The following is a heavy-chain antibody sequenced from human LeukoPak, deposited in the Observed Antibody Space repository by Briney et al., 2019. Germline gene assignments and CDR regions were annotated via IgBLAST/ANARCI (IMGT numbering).Heavy chain of an antibody. CDR1: GFTVSSNY. Sequence: GGSLRLSCAASGFTVSSNYMSWVRQAPGKGLVWVSRIKSDGITITYADSVKGRFTISRDNAKNTLYLQMNSLRAEDTAVYYCLRDLNWSLDQWGQGTLVTVSS. D-gene: IGHD1-20*01. V-gene: IGHV3-74*01. J-gene: IGHJ4*02. CDR2: IKSDGITI. CDR3: LRDLNWSLDQ.